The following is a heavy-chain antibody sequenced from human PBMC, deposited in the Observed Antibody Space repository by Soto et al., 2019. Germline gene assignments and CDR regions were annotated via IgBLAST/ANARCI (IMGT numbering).Heavy chain of an antibody. V-gene: IGHV3-21*01. CDR1: GVHFISYS. Sequence: GGSLRHSCTASGVHFISYSMNWVRQAPGKGLEWVSSISSSSSYIYYADSVKGRFTISRDNAKNSLYLQMNSLRAEDTAVYYCARDPNSSFFDYWGQGTLVTVSS. CDR3: ARDPNSSFFDY. D-gene: IGHD3-22*01. J-gene: IGHJ4*02. CDR2: ISSSSSYI.